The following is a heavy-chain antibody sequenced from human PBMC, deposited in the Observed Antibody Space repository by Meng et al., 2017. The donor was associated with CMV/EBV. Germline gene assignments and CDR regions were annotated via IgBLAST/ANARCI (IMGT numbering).Heavy chain of an antibody. J-gene: IGHJ6*02. Sequence: GESLKISCAACGFTFSSYDMHWVRQATGKGLEWVSAIGTAGDTYYPGSVKGQFTISRENAKNSLYLQMNSLRAGDTAVYYCAKDRARRSSSPYYYYGMDVWGQGTTVTVSS. CDR3: AKDRARRSSSPYYYYGMDV. CDR2: IGTAGDT. V-gene: IGHV3-13*03. CDR1: GFTFSSYD. D-gene: IGHD6-13*01.